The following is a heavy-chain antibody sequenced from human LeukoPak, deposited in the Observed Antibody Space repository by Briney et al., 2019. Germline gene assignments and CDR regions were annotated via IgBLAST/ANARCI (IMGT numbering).Heavy chain of an antibody. J-gene: IGHJ5*02. CDR3: ARGLSNGDSPYNWFGP. V-gene: IGHV4-34*01. CDR2: INHSGST. Sequence: SETLSLTCAVYGGSFSGYYWSWIRQPPGKGLEWIGEINHSGSTNYNPSLKSRVTISVDTPKNQFSLKLNSVTAADTAVYYCARGLSNGDSPYNWFGPWGQGTLVTVSS. CDR1: GGSFSGYY. D-gene: IGHD2-8*01.